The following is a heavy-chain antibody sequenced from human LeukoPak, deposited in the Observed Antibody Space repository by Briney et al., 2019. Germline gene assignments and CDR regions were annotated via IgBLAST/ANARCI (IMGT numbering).Heavy chain of an antibody. CDR2: IHPGDSRT. D-gene: IGHD6-19*01. J-gene: IGHJ5*02. V-gene: IGHV5-51*01. CDR3: ARPEVAGSVVP. Sequence: GESLKISCQGSGYSFTSYWIGWVRQMPGKGLEWMGIIHPGDSRTVYSPSFQGQVTISADKSISTAYLHWSSLESSDTAMYYCARPEVAGSVVPWGQGTLVTVSS. CDR1: GYSFTSYW.